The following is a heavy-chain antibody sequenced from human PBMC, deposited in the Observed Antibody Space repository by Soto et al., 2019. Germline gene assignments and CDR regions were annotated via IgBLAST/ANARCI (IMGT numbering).Heavy chain of an antibody. V-gene: IGHV1-69*12. CDR2: IIPMFGTA. CDR3: ARSRANYYDSRGYYYSTFDY. Sequence: QVQLVQSGAEVKKPGSSVKVSCKTSGGTFSSYAISWVRQAPGQGLEWMGGIIPMFGTANYAQKFQGRVTITADESTSTDYMGLSSLRAEDTAVYYCARSRANYYDSRGYYYSTFDYWGQGTLVTVSS. CDR1: GGTFSSYA. J-gene: IGHJ4*02. D-gene: IGHD3-22*01.